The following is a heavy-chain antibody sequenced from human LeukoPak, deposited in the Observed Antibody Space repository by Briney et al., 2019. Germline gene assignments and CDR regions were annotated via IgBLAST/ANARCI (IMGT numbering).Heavy chain of an antibody. CDR1: GFTFSSYW. V-gene: IGHV3-74*01. CDR3: ARDQWLRPYFDY. D-gene: IGHD5-12*01. CDR2: INNDGSST. J-gene: IGHJ4*02. Sequence: GGSLRLSCAASGFTFSSYWMHWVRQAPGKGLVWVSRINNDGSSTSYADSVKGRFTISRDNAKNTLYLQMNSLRAEDTAVYYCARDQWLRPYFDYWGQGTLVTVSS.